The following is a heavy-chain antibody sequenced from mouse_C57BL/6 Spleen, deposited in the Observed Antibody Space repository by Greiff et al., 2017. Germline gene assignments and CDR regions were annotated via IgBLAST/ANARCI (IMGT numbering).Heavy chain of an antibody. CDR3: ARNKDDNGHWYFDV. D-gene: IGHD2-4*01. CDR2: IWTGGGK. J-gene: IGHJ1*03. V-gene: IGHV2-9-1*01. Sequence: QVQLKESGPGLVAPSQSLSITCTVSGFSLTSYAISWVRQPPGQGLEWLGVIWTGGGKNYNSDLKSKLSISKDNSMSQVFLKMNSLQTDDTARYYCARNKDDNGHWYFDVWGTGTTVTVSS. CDR1: GFSLTSYA.